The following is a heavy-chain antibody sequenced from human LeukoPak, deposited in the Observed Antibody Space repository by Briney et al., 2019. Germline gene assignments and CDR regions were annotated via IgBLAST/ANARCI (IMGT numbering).Heavy chain of an antibody. CDR2: IKQDGSET. Sequence: GGSLRLSCAASGFTFSSYRMNWVRQAPGKGLEWVANIKQDGSETYYVDSGKGRFTISRDNAKNSLYLQMNSLRAEDTAVYYCARDSGRYPRWFDSWGQGTLVTVSS. CDR1: GFTFSSYR. D-gene: IGHD1-26*01. CDR3: ARDSGRYPRWFDS. V-gene: IGHV3-7*01. J-gene: IGHJ5*01.